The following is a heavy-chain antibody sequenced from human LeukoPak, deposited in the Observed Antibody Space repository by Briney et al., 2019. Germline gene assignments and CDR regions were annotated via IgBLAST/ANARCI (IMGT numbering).Heavy chain of an antibody. J-gene: IGHJ4*02. CDR3: ARGCRPYYYGSGSYSD. Sequence: ASVKLSCKASGYTFTSYDINWVRQATGQGLEWMGWMNPNSGNTGYAQKFQGRVTMTKNTSISTAYMELSSLRSEDTAVYYCARGCRPYYYGSGSYSDWGQGTLVTVSS. CDR1: GYTFTSYD. D-gene: IGHD3-10*01. V-gene: IGHV1-8*01. CDR2: MNPNSGNT.